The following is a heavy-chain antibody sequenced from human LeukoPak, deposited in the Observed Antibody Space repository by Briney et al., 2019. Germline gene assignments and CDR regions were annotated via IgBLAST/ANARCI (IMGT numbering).Heavy chain of an antibody. J-gene: IGHJ4*02. CDR3: ARGYSSSWFDFDY. V-gene: IGHV3-48*01. CDR2: ISSSSSTI. Sequence: PGGSLRLSCAASGFTFSSYSMNWVRQAPGKGLEWVSYISSSSSTIYYVDSVKGRFTISRDNAKNPLYLQMNSLRAEDTAVYYCARGYSSSWFDFDYWGQGTLVTVSS. D-gene: IGHD6-13*01. CDR1: GFTFSSYS.